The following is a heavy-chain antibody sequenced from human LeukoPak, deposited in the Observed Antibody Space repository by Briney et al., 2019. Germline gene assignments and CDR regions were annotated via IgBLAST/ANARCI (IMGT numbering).Heavy chain of an antibody. V-gene: IGHV3-23*01. CDR1: GFTFTSFA. Sequence: GGSLRLSCAASGFTFTSFAMSWVRQAPGKGLEWVSTISRTGVATYYANSVKGRFTISRDNSKNTVYLQMNSLRAEDTAVYYCAKHSHDGSAPYYEVQFDSWGQGTLVSVSS. CDR2: ISRTGVAT. J-gene: IGHJ4*02. D-gene: IGHD3-22*01. CDR3: AKHSHDGSAPYYEVQFDS.